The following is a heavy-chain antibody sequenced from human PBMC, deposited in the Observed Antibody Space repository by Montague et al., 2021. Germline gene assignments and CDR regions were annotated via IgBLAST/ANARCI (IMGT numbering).Heavy chain of an antibody. CDR1: GGSISSASYY. D-gene: IGHD2-15*01. CDR3: ARSLYCRGGSCYSGFDP. Sequence: SETLSLTCTVSGGSISSASYYWGWIRQPPGKGLEFIGVIYYNGTTYHNPSLKSRVTVSMDTSKNQFSLKLGSVTAADTAVYYCARSLYCRGGSCYSGFDPWGQGTLVTASS. J-gene: IGHJ5*02. V-gene: IGHV4-39*01. CDR2: IYYNGTT.